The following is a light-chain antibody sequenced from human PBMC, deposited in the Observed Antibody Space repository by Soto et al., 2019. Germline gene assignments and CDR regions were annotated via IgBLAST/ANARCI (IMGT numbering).Light chain of an antibody. J-gene: IGLJ3*02. CDR2: EVS. Sequence: QAVVTQPASVSGSPGQSITISCTGTSSDVGGYNYVSWYQQHPGKAPKLMIYEVSNRPSGVSNRFSGSKSGNTASLTISGLQAEDEADYYCSSYTSSSTRVFGGGTKLT. CDR1: SSDVGGYNY. V-gene: IGLV2-14*01. CDR3: SSYTSSSTRV.